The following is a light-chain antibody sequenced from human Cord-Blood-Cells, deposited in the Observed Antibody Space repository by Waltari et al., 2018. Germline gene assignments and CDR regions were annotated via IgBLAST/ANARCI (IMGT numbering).Light chain of an antibody. J-gene: IGKJ1*01. CDR3: QQSYSTPPT. CDR1: QSISSY. CDR2: AAS. V-gene: IGKV1-39*01. Sequence: DIQMTQSPPSLSASVGDRVTTTCRASQSISSYLNWYQQKPGKAPKLLIYAASSLQSGVPSRFSCSGSGTDFTLTISSLQPEDFATYYCQQSYSTPPTFGQGTKVEIK.